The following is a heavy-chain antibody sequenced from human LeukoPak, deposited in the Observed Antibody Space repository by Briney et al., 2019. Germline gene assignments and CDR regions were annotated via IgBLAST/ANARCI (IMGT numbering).Heavy chain of an antibody. Sequence: PSETLSLTCTVSSGSISSSSYYWGWIRQPPGKGLEWIGSIYYSGSTYYNPSLKSRVTISVDTSKNQFSLKLSSVTAADTAVYYCARVGRAGYFDYWGQGTLVTVSS. CDR2: IYYSGST. CDR1: SGSISSSSYY. V-gene: IGHV4-39*07. CDR3: ARVGRAGYFDY. D-gene: IGHD3-10*01. J-gene: IGHJ4*02.